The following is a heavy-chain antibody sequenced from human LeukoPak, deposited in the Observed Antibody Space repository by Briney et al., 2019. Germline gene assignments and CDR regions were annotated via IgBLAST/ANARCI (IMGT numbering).Heavy chain of an antibody. V-gene: IGHV5-51*01. CDR3: ASCVQLPCFRYAFDI. CDR2: IYPGDSDA. D-gene: IGHD1-26*01. Sequence: PGESLKISCKGSGYSFTNYWIGWVRQMPGKGLKWMGIIYPGDSDARYSPSFQGQVTISADKSISTAYLQWSSLKASDTAMYYCASCVQLPCFRYAFDIWGQGTMVTVSS. J-gene: IGHJ3*02. CDR1: GYSFTNYW.